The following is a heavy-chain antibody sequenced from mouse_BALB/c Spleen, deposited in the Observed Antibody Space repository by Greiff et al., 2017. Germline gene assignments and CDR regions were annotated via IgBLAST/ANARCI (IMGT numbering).Heavy chain of an antibody. Sequence: EVMLVESGGGLVKPGGSLKLSCAASGFTFSDYYMYWVRQTPEKRLEWVATISDGGSYTYYPDSVKGRFTISRDNAKNNLYLQMSSLKSEDTAMYYCAREGQLGLTWFAYWGQGTLVTVSA. CDR1: GFTFSDYY. CDR2: ISDGGSYT. D-gene: IGHD3-2*01. V-gene: IGHV5-4*02. J-gene: IGHJ3*01. CDR3: AREGQLGLTWFAY.